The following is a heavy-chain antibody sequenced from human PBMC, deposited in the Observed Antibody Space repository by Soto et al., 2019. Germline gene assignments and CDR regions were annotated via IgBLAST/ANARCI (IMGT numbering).Heavy chain of an antibody. CDR3: AKAIGYSSPTFDY. Sequence: PGGSLRLSCAASGFTFSSYAMSWVRQAPGKGLEWVSVISGSGGSTYYADSVKGRFTISRDNSKSTLYLQMNSLRAEDTAIYYCAKAIGYSSPTFDYWGQGTLVTVSS. CDR2: ISGSGGST. CDR1: GFTFSSYA. V-gene: IGHV3-23*01. D-gene: IGHD6-13*01. J-gene: IGHJ4*02.